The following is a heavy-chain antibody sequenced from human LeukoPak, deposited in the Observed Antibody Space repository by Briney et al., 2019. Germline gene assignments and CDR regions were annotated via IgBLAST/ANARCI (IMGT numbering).Heavy chain of an antibody. V-gene: IGHV1-2*04. Sequence: ASVKVSCEASGYTFTSYDINWVRQATGQGLEWMGWINPNSGGTNYAQKFQGWVTMTRDTSISTAYMELSRLRSDDTAVYYCARGYFAKGFDYWGQGTLVTVSS. CDR3: ARGYFAKGFDY. CDR2: INPNSGGT. D-gene: IGHD2/OR15-2a*01. CDR1: GYTFTSYD. J-gene: IGHJ4*02.